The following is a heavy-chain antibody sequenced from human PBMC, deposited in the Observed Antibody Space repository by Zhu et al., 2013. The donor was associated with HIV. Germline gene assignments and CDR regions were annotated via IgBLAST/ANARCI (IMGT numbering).Heavy chain of an antibody. CDR1: GYTFTSYD. CDR2: VSGYDART. D-gene: IGHD3-3*01. Sequence: QVQLVQSGAEVKKPGASVKVSCKASGYTFTSYDINWVRQATGQGLEWMGWVSGYDARTNYAQRFQGRVIMTTDTSTSTASMELNSLRSDDTAVYYCARDNDYWSGFNFYGMDVWGQGPRSPSP. CDR3: ARDNDYWSGFNFYGMDV. V-gene: IGHV1-18*01. J-gene: IGHJ6*02.